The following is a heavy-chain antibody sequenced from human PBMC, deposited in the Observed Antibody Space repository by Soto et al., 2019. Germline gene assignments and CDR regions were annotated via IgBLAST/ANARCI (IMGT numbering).Heavy chain of an antibody. CDR3: ARGFGGVVYYYYGMDV. D-gene: IGHD3-10*01. CDR2: IYYSGST. CDR1: GGSISSYY. J-gene: IGHJ6*02. Sequence: SETLSLTCTVSGGSISSYYWSWIRQPPGKGLEWIGYIYYSGSTKYNPSLKSRVTISVDTSKNQFSLKLSSVTAADTAVYYCARGFGGVVYYYYGMDVWGQGTTVTVSS. V-gene: IGHV4-59*01.